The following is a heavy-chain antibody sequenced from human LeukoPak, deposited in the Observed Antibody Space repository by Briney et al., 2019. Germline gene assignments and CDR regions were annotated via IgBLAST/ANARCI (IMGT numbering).Heavy chain of an antibody. CDR3: ARDSFAGYDSSGYSSYDY. V-gene: IGHV3-21*01. J-gene: IGHJ4*02. Sequence: GGSLRLSCAASGFSFSDYSMNWVRQAPGKGLEWVSFISSYSTYVYYADSLKGRFTISRDNAKNSLYLQMNSLRAEDTAVYYCARDSFAGYDSSGYSSYDYWGQGTLVTVSS. CDR2: ISSYSTYV. D-gene: IGHD3-22*01. CDR1: GFSFSDYS.